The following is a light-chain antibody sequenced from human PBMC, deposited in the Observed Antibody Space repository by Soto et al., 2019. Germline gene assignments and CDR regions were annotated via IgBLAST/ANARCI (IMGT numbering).Light chain of an antibody. CDR3: TSYTSRYTFV. CDR2: EVS. Sequence: QSALTQPASVSGSPGQSITISCTGTSSDVGGYKFVSWYQQHPGKVPKLIIYEVSNRPSGVSNRFSGSKSGNTASLTISGLQPEDEADYYCTSYTSRYTFVFGTGTKLTVL. J-gene: IGLJ1*01. CDR1: SSDVGGYKF. V-gene: IGLV2-14*01.